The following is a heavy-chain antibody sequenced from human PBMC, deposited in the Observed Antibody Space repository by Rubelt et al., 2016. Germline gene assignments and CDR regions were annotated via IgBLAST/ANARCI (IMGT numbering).Heavy chain of an antibody. CDR3: ARGTMVRGAPDV. CDR2: ISVYNGNT. D-gene: IGHD3-10*01. J-gene: IGHJ6*02. V-gene: IGHV1-18*01. CDR1: GYTFNSYG. Sequence: QVQLVQSGAEVKKPGASVKVSCKASGYTFNSYGISWVRQAPGQGLEWMGWISVYNGNTNYAQKFQGGVTMTTDTSTSTADMELRSLRSDDTAVYYCARGTMVRGAPDVWGQGTTVTVSS.